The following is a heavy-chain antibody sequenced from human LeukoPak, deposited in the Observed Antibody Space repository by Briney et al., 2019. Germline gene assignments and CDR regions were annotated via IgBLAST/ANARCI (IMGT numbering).Heavy chain of an antibody. V-gene: IGHV1-58*02. Sequence: EASVKVSCKASGFTFNSYAMQLVRQARGQRLEWIGWIVVGSGNTNYAQKFQERLTITRDMSTSTAYMELGSLRSEDTAVYYCAADGSYRFGWYYFDYWGQGTLVTVSS. J-gene: IGHJ4*02. D-gene: IGHD6-19*01. CDR1: GFTFNSYA. CDR2: IVVGSGNT. CDR3: AADGSYRFGWYYFDY.